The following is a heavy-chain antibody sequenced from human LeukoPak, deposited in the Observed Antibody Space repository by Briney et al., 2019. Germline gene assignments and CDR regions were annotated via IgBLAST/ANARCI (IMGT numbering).Heavy chain of an antibody. D-gene: IGHD3-10*01. CDR3: ARSTGDFGESLLDY. Sequence: SGGSLRLSCAASGFAFSNYGIHWVRQAPGKGLEWVAFIRYDGTIKKYADSVKGRFTISRDNSKNTLFLQMNSLRIEDMAVYYCARSTGDFGESLLDYWGQGTLVTVSS. CDR2: IRYDGTIK. V-gene: IGHV3-30*02. J-gene: IGHJ4*02. CDR1: GFAFSNYG.